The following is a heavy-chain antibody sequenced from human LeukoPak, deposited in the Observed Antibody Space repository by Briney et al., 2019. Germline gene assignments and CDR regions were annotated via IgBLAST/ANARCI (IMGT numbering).Heavy chain of an antibody. CDR1: GFNFNLFW. D-gene: IGHD1-1*01. Sequence: GGSLRLSCAASGFNFNLFWMTWVRQAPGKGLQWVANIKQDGSEKYYVDSVKGRFTISRDGAKKTLYLQMNSLRAEDTAVYYCARGWNGLDYWGQGTLVTVSS. CDR2: IKQDGSEK. J-gene: IGHJ4*02. V-gene: IGHV3-7*05. CDR3: ARGWNGLDY.